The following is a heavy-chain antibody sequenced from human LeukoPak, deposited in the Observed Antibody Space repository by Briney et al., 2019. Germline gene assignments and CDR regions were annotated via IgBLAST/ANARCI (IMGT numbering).Heavy chain of an antibody. Sequence: ASVKVSCKASGGTFSSYAISWVRQAPGQGLEWMGGIIPIFGTANYAQKFQGRVTITADESTSTAYMELSSLRAEDTAVYYCAREYSSGYWFDPWGQGTLVTVSS. J-gene: IGHJ5*02. CDR3: AREYSSGYWFDP. CDR1: GGTFSSYA. CDR2: IIPIFGTA. V-gene: IGHV1-69*13. D-gene: IGHD6-19*01.